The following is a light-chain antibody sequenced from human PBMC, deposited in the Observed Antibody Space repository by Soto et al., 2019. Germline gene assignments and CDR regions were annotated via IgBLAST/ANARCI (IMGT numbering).Light chain of an antibody. J-gene: IGKJ1*01. CDR3: QQDDTSPRT. CDR2: GAS. CDR1: QSVSSNY. V-gene: IGKV3-20*01. Sequence: EVMLTQSPGPLSLSPGERATLSCRASQSVSSNYLAWYQQKSGQAPRLLIYGASNRAAGIPDRFSGSGSGTDFTLTIRRLEPEDFAVYYCQQDDTSPRTFGQVTKVEFE.